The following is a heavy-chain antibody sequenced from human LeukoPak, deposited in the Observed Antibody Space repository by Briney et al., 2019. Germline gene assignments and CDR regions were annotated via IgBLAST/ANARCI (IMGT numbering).Heavy chain of an antibody. CDR3: ARGPPTGGGAYVGDY. D-gene: IGHD2-8*02. J-gene: IGHJ4*01. CDR2: TDAGGSST. V-gene: IGHV3-74*01. Sequence: PGGSLRLSCAASELNFENHWMHWVRQVPGKGLEWDSRTDAGGSSTSYADSVRGRFSISRDNGKSTLYLQMNSLRVEDTAVYYCARGPPTGGGAYVGDYWGHGTLVTVSS. CDR1: ELNFENHW.